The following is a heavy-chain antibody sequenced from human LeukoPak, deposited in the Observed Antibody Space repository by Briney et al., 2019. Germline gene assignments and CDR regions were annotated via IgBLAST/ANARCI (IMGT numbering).Heavy chain of an antibody. CDR2: IYYSGST. Sequence: SQTLSLTCTVSGGSISSGGYYWSRIRQHPGKGLEWIGYIYYSGSTYYNPSLKSRVTISVDTSKNQFSLKLSSVTAADTAVYYCARGEDPVGRGNYFDYWGQGTLVTVSS. CDR1: GGSISSGGYY. D-gene: IGHD3-16*01. V-gene: IGHV4-31*03. J-gene: IGHJ4*02. CDR3: ARGEDPVGRGNYFDY.